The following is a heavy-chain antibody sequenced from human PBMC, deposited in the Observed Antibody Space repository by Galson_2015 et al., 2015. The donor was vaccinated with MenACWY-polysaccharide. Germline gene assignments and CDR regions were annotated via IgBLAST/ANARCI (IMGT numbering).Heavy chain of an antibody. J-gene: IGHJ4*02. CDR2: ISYDGSNK. CDR3: ARDPATRGYSYGVADY. V-gene: IGHV3-30-3*01. D-gene: IGHD5-18*01. CDR1: GFTFSSYA. Sequence: SLRLSCAASGFTFSSYAMHWVRQAPGKGLEWVAVISYDGSNKYYADSVKGRFTISRDNSKNTLYLQMNSLRAEDTAVYYCARDPATRGYSYGVADYWGQGTPVTVSS.